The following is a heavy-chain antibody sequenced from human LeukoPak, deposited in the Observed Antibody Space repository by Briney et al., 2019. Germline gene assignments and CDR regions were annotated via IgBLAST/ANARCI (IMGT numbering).Heavy chain of an antibody. D-gene: IGHD7-27*01. CDR2: ISFDGTQT. J-gene: IGHJ4*02. Sequence: GGSLRLSCAASRFLLSTYAIHWVRQAPGKGLEWLALISFDGTQTNYAASMKGRVTVSRDNSEDTLYLQMNSLRPDATPLYSCAGENWGSGYLDYWGQGALVTVSS. CDR1: RFLLSTYA. V-gene: IGHV3-30*04. CDR3: AGENWGSGYLDY.